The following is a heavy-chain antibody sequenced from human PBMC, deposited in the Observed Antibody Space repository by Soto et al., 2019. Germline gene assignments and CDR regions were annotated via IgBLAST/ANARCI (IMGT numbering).Heavy chain of an antibody. J-gene: IGHJ4*02. Sequence: SETLSLTCAVSGGSISSGGYSWSWIRQPPGKGLEWIGYIYHSGSTYYNPSLKSRVTISVDRSKNQFSLKLSSVTAADTAVYYCARGYGDSYYFDYWGQGTLVTVSS. CDR3: ARGYGDSYYFDY. CDR1: GGSISSGGYS. D-gene: IGHD4-17*01. CDR2: IYHSGST. V-gene: IGHV4-30-2*01.